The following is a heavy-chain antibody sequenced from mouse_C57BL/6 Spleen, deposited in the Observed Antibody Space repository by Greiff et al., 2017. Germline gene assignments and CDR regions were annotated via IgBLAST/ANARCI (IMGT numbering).Heavy chain of an antibody. V-gene: IGHV5-17*01. CDR2: ISSGSSTI. Sequence: EVKVVESGGGLVKPGGSLKLSCAASGFTFSDYGMHWVRQAPEKGLEWVAYISSGSSTIYYADTVKGRFTISRDNAKNTLFLQMTSLRSEDTAMYYCARGGTYYGFAYWGQGTLVTVSA. CDR3: ARGGTYYGFAY. CDR1: GFTFSDYG. J-gene: IGHJ3*01. D-gene: IGHD2-10*01.